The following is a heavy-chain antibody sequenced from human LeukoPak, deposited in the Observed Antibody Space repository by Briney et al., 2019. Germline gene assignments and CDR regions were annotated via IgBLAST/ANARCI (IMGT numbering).Heavy chain of an antibody. Sequence: PGRSLRLSCAVSGFTFSSYGMHWVRQAPGKGLEWVAVISYDGSNKYYADSVKGRFTISRDNSKNTLYLQMNSLRAEDTAVYYCARVGFDWLLYFDYWGQGTLVTVSS. CDR2: ISYDGSNK. CDR1: GFTFSSYG. V-gene: IGHV3-30*03. CDR3: ARVGFDWLLYFDY. D-gene: IGHD3-9*01. J-gene: IGHJ4*02.